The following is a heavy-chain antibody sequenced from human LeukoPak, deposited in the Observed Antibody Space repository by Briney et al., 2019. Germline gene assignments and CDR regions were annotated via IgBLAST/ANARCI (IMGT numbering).Heavy chain of an antibody. CDR2: IRSKANSYAT. Sequence: PGGSLRLSCAASGFTFSGSAMHWVRQASGKGLEWVGRIRSKANSYATAYAASVKGRFTISRDDSKNTAYLQMNSLKTEDTAVSDCTSRLLYPSIDIWGQGTMVTVSS. J-gene: IGHJ3*02. CDR3: TSRLLYPSIDI. D-gene: IGHD1-26*01. V-gene: IGHV3-73*01. CDR1: GFTFSGSA.